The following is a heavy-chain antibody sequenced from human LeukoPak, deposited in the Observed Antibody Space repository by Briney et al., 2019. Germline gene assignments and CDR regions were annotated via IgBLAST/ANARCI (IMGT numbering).Heavy chain of an antibody. CDR1: GGSISSGGYS. CDR2: IYYSGST. Sequence: SETLSLTCAVSGGSISSGGYSWSWIRQPPGKGLEWIGYIYYSGSTYYNPSLKSRVTISVDTSKNQFSLKLSSVTAADTAVYYCATTPGDYGGNSYYYYYYMDVWGKGTTVTVSS. D-gene: IGHD4-23*01. V-gene: IGHV4-30-4*07. J-gene: IGHJ6*03. CDR3: ATTPGDYGGNSYYYYYYMDV.